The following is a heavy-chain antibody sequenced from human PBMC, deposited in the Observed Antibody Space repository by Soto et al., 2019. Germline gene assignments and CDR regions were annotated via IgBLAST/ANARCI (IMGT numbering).Heavy chain of an antibody. CDR2: LNDRGSI. Sequence: QVQLQQWGAGPLRPLETLSLTCGVSGGSFSGYYWAWIRQSPGKGLEWIGELNDRGSINYNPSQKSRVSTSVGTSKNHSSLNLRSVTAADTAVYYCARESHDILTGPPWVWYFDLWGRGTLVTVSS. CDR1: GGSFSGYY. J-gene: IGHJ2*01. V-gene: IGHV4-34*01. CDR3: ARESHDILTGPPWVWYFDL. D-gene: IGHD3-9*01.